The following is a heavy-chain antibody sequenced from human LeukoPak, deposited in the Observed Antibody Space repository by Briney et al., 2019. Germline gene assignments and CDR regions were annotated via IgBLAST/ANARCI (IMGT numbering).Heavy chain of an antibody. CDR3: AKDLPGDSEVSDY. J-gene: IGHJ4*02. V-gene: IGHV3-23*01. D-gene: IGHD2-21*01. CDR2: ISGSGGST. CDR1: GFTFSSYW. Sequence: GGSLRLSCAASGFTFSSYWMHWVRQAPGKGLEWVSAISGSGGSTYYADSVKGRFTISRDNSKNTLYLQMNSLRAEDTAVYYCAKDLPGDSEVSDYWGQGTLVTVSS.